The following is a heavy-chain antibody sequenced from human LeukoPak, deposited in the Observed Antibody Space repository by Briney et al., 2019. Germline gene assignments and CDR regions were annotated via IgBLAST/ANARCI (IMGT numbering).Heavy chain of an antibody. V-gene: IGHV3-23*01. CDR2: ISASGGRT. J-gene: IGHJ1*01. Sequence: GGSLRLSCAVSGFPFRSYDMTWVRQAPGKGLESVSAISASGGRTFYADSVKGRFTISRDDSKNTLYLQINSLRAEDTAVYYCAKGVGTTSSHFHHWGQGTLVTVSS. CDR3: AKGVGTTSSHFHH. CDR1: GFPFRSYD. D-gene: IGHD1-7*01.